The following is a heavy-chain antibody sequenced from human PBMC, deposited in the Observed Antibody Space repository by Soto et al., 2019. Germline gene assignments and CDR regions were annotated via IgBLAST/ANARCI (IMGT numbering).Heavy chain of an antibody. D-gene: IGHD5-12*01. V-gene: IGHV3-30*18. Sequence: QVQLVESGGGVVQPGRSLRLSCTPSGFTFSTYGMHWVRQAPGKGLEWVAAISHDGTNKYYGDSVRGRFTISRDNSKNTLYLQMNTLRDEDTAVYYCAKESRSSALTATRVYGMDVWGQGTTVTVSS. CDR3: AKESRSSALTATRVYGMDV. CDR1: GFTFSTYG. CDR2: ISHDGTNK. J-gene: IGHJ6*02.